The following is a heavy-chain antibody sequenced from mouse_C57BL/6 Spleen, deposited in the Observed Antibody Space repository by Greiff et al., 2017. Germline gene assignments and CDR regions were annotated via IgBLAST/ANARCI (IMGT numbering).Heavy chain of an antibody. Sequence: QVQLQQPGAELVRPGSSVKLSCKASGYTFTSYWMHWVKQRPIQGLEWIGNIDPSDSETHYNQKFKDKATLTVDKSSSTAYMQLSSLTSEDSAVYYCARGRYSNYGFAYWGQGTLVTVSA. CDR3: ARGRYSNYGFAY. CDR2: IDPSDSET. CDR1: GYTFTSYW. D-gene: IGHD2-5*01. J-gene: IGHJ3*01. V-gene: IGHV1-52*01.